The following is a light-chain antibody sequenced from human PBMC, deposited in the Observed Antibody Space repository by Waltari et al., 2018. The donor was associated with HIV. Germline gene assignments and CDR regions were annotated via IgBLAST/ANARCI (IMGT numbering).Light chain of an antibody. CDR1: QRVSTN. CDR2: GAS. J-gene: IGKJ4*01. CDR3: QQYNNWPLA. Sequence: EIMMTQSPATLSVSPGARATLSCSASQRVSTNLAWYQQKPGQAPRLLIYGASTRATGIPVRFSGSGSGTDFTLTISSLQSEDSVTYYCQQYNNWPLAFGGGTKVEIK. V-gene: IGKV3-15*01.